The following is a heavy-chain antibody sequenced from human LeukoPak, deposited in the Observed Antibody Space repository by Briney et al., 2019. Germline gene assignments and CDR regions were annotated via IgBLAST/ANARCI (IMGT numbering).Heavy chain of an antibody. Sequence: EASVKVSCKASGYTFTDYYMHWVRQAPGQGFEWMGWINSNDGDTNYAQKFQGRVTMTRDTSISTAHMEVSRLRSDDTAVYYCAGANFLYCSSSTCLFDYWGQGTLVTVSS. D-gene: IGHD2-2*01. V-gene: IGHV1-2*02. CDR1: GYTFTDYY. CDR3: AGANFLYCSSSTCLFDY. J-gene: IGHJ4*02. CDR2: INSNDGDT.